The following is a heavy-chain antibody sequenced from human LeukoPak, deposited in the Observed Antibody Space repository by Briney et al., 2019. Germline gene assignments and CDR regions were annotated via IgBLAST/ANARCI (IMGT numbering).Heavy chain of an antibody. V-gene: IGHV4-38-2*02. CDR2: IYHSGST. CDR3: ARVRGYCGSTICYRYYFDY. D-gene: IGHD2-2*01. Sequence: SETLSLTCTVSGYSISSGYYWGWIRQPPGEGLGWIGTIYHSGSTYYNPSLKSRVTISVDTSKNQFSLKLTPVTAADTAVYYCARVRGYCGSTICYRYYFDYWGQGTLVTVSS. CDR1: GYSISSGYY. J-gene: IGHJ4*02.